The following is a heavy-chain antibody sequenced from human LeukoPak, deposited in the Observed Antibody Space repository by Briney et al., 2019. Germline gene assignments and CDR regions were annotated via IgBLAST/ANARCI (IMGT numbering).Heavy chain of an antibody. CDR3: ARRGRCSGGSCTRVGAFDY. D-gene: IGHD2-15*01. CDR2: IYYSGST. V-gene: IGHV4-59*08. Sequence: SETLSLTCTVSGGSISSYYWSWIRQPPGKGLEWIGYIYYSGSTNYNPSLKSRVTISVDTSKNQFSLKLSSVTAADTAVYYCARRGRCSGGSCTRVGAFDYWGQGTLVTVSS. J-gene: IGHJ4*02. CDR1: GGSISSYY.